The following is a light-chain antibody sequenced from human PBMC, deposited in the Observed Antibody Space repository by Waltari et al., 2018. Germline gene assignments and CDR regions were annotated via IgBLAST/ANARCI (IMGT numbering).Light chain of an antibody. J-gene: IGKJ1*01. V-gene: IGKV1-5*03. CDR3: QQYSSYRA. Sequence: DIQMTQSPSTLSASVGDRVNITCRASQSISSWLAWYQQKPGKAPNLLIYKASTLESGVPSRFSASGSGTEFTLTISSLQPEDFATYHCQQYSSYRAFGQGTTVEIK. CDR1: QSISSW. CDR2: KAS.